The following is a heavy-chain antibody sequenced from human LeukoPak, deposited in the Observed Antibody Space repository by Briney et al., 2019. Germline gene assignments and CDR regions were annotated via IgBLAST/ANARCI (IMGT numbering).Heavy chain of an antibody. CDR1: GFTFSSYS. J-gene: IGHJ5*02. D-gene: IGHD6-13*01. V-gene: IGHV3-21*01. Sequence: GGSLRLSCAASGFTFSSYSMNWVRQAPGKGLEWVSSISSSSSYIYYADSVKGRFTISRDNAKNSLYLQMNSLRAEDTAVYYCARDSDSSSWYNWFDPWGQGTLVTVSS. CDR3: ARDSDSSSWYNWFDP. CDR2: ISSSSSYI.